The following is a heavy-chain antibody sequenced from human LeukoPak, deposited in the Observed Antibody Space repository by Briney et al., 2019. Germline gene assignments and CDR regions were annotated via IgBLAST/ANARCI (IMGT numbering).Heavy chain of an antibody. V-gene: IGHV3-23*01. CDR3: ANNWNDVGVFDY. Sequence: QPGGSLRLSCAASGFTFSSYAMSWVRQAPGKGLEWVSAISGSGGSTYYADSVKGRFTISRDNSKNTLYLQMNNLRAEDTAVYYCANNWNDVGVFDYWGQGTLVTVSS. J-gene: IGHJ4*02. D-gene: IGHD1-1*01. CDR1: GFTFSSYA. CDR2: ISGSGGST.